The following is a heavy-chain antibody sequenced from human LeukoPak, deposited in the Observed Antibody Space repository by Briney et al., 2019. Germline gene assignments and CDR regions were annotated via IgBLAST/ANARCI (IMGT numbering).Heavy chain of an antibody. CDR1: GFTFSSYG. J-gene: IGHJ6*02. D-gene: IGHD5-24*01. CDR3: ARRDGYRGMDV. CDR2: ISYDGSNK. V-gene: IGHV3-30*03. Sequence: GRSLRLSCAASGFTFSSYGMHWVRQAPGKGLEWVAVISYDGSNKYYADSVKGRFTISRDNSKNTLYLQMNRLRAEDTAVYYCARRDGYRGMDVWGQGTTVTVSS.